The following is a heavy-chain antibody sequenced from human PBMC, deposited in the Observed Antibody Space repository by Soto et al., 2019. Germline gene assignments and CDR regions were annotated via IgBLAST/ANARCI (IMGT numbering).Heavy chain of an antibody. CDR2: INPTDSYA. V-gene: IGHV5-10-1*01. D-gene: IGHD2-21*02. CDR3: ARQMTSQLDY. J-gene: IGHJ4*02. Sequence: GDSLKISCEGSGYSFTSFRINWVRQIPGKGLEWMGRINPTDSYAEYSPSFQGHVTISIDKSVNTAYLQWSSLKASDTAVYYCARQMTSQLDYWGQGTLVTVSS. CDR1: GYSFTSFR.